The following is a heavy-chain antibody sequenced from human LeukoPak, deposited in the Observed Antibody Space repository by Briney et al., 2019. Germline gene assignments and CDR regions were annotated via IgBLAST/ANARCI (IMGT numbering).Heavy chain of an antibody. D-gene: IGHD2-2*01. CDR3: PRSYCSSTSCPVDYYYYGMDV. CDR2: IIPIFGTA. Sequence: GASVKVSCKASGGTFSSYAISWVRQAHGQGLEWMGGIIPIFGTANYAQKFQGRVTITADESTSTAYMELSSLRSEDTAVYYCPRSYCSSTSCPVDYYYYGMDVWGKGTTVTVSS. V-gene: IGHV1-69*13. CDR1: GGTFSSYA. J-gene: IGHJ6*04.